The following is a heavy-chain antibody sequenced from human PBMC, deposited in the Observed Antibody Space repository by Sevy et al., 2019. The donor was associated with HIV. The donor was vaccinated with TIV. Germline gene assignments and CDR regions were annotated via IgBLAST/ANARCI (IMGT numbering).Heavy chain of an antibody. Sequence: GGSLRLSCAASGFTFSTYWMSWVRQAPGKGLEWVATMNQDGSEKYYLDSVKGRFTISRDNAQNSLYLQMNSLRAEDTAVYYGVGEGVWGFSYSLDCWGQGTLVTVSS. CDR1: GFTFSTYW. CDR2: MNQDGSEK. CDR3: VGEGVWGFSYSLDC. V-gene: IGHV3-7*01. D-gene: IGHD5-18*01. J-gene: IGHJ4*01.